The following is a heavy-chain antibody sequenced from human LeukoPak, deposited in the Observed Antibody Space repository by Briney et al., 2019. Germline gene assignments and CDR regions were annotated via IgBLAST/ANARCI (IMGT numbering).Heavy chain of an antibody. CDR3: ARDGGYSFVPYYFDY. Sequence: GRSLRLSCAASGFTFSSYAMHWVRQAPGKGLEWVAVISYDGSNKYYADSVKGRFTISRDNSKNTLYLQMNSLRAEDTAVYYCARDGGYSFVPYYFDYWGQGTLVTVSS. J-gene: IGHJ4*02. V-gene: IGHV3-30-3*01. CDR2: ISYDGSNK. D-gene: IGHD5-18*01. CDR1: GFTFSSYA.